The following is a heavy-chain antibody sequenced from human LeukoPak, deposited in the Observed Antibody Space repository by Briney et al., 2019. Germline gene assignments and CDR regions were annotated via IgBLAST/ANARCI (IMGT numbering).Heavy chain of an antibody. J-gene: IGHJ4*02. CDR2: ISGSATSI. CDR1: GFTFSTYA. D-gene: IGHD2-15*01. CDR3: ASRHCTDSNCYSFDY. Sequence: GGPLRLSCAASGFTFSTYAMNWVRQAPGKGLEWVSSISGSATSIFYADSVKGRFTVSRDNAKNSLYLQMNSLRAEDTAVYYCASRHCTDSNCYSFDYWGQGTLVTVSS. V-gene: IGHV3-21*01.